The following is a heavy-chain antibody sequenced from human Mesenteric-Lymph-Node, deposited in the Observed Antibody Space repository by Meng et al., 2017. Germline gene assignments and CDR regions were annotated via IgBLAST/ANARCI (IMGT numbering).Heavy chain of an antibody. CDR2: ISAYNGDT. J-gene: IGHJ4*02. CDR3: ARDRGRIMMTFGGVIASDY. Sequence: ASVKVSCKASGYTFTSYGISWVRQAPGQGLEGRGWISAYNGDTNYAQNLQGRVTMITDKSSSTAYMELRSLRSDDTAVYYCARDRGRIMMTFGGVIASDYWGQGTLVTVSS. D-gene: IGHD3-16*02. CDR1: GYTFTSYG. V-gene: IGHV1-18*01.